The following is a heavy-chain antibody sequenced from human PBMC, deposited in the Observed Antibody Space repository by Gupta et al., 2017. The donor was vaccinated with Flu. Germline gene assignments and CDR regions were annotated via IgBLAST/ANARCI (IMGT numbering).Heavy chain of an antibody. Sequence: QVQLVESGGGLVKPGGSLRPSCAASGFTFSDYYMSWIRQAPGKGLEWVSYISSSSSYKNYADSVKGRFTISRDNAKNSLYLQMNSLRAEDTAVYYCAREGPRTLGAGWFDPWGQGTLVTVSS. CDR3: AREGPRTLGAGWFDP. CDR2: ISSSSSYK. V-gene: IGHV3-11*05. D-gene: IGHD2-2*01. J-gene: IGHJ5*02. CDR1: GFTFSDYY.